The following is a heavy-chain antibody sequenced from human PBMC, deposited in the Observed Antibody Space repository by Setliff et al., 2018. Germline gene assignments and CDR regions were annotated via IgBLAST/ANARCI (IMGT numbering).Heavy chain of an antibody. Sequence: PGGSLRLSCTASGLSYINDWVSWVRQAPGKGLEWLASINPHRSEKYYADSVKGRFTISRDNAKDSLYLQMNNLRADDTAVFYCVPGRGSWGQGALVTVSS. J-gene: IGHJ5*02. CDR3: VPGRGS. V-gene: IGHV3-7*01. CDR1: GLSYINDW. D-gene: IGHD6-25*01. CDR2: INPHRSEK.